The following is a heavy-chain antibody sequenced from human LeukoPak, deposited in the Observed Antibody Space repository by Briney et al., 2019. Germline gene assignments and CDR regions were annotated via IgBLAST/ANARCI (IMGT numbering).Heavy chain of an antibody. Sequence: SETLSLTCTVSGGSISSALYHWGWIRQPPGKGLEWIGSISYSGSTYYNPSLKSRVTISVDTSKNHFSLKLSSVTAADTAVYYCARGQFLYSTGWPSTIRFDYWGQGALVTVSS. J-gene: IGHJ4*02. D-gene: IGHD6-19*01. CDR3: ARGQFLYSTGWPSTIRFDY. CDR2: ISYSGST. V-gene: IGHV4-39*07. CDR1: GGSISSALYH.